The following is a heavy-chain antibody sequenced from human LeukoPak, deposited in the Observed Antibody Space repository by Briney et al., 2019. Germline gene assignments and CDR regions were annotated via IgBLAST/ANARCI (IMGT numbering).Heavy chain of an antibody. V-gene: IGHV3-23*01. CDR2: ISGSGSGGST. D-gene: IGHD1-26*01. CDR1: GFTFSSSA. CDR3: ANNMYSGSPRPLAPAGAEV. Sequence: GGSLRLSCAASGFTFSSSAMSWVRQAPGKGLEWVSNISGSGSGGSTYYADSVKGRFTISRDNSKNTLYLQMNSLRAEDTAVYYCANNMYSGSPRPLAPAGAEVWGQGTMVTVSS. J-gene: IGHJ3*01.